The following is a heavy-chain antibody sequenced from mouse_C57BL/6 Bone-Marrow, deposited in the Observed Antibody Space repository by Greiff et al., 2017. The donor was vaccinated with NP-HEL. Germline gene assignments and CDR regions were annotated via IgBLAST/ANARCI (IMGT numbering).Heavy chain of an antibody. CDR3: ARDDGYYVWFAY. CDR1: GFTFSSYA. J-gene: IGHJ3*01. D-gene: IGHD2-3*01. CDR2: ISDGGSYT. V-gene: IGHV5-4*01. Sequence: EVQLQQSGGGLVKPGGSLKLSCAASGFTFSSYAMSWVRQTPEKRLEWVATISDGGSYTYYPDNVKGRFTISRDNAKNNLYLQMSHLKSEDTAMYYCARDDGYYVWFAYWGQGTLVTVSA.